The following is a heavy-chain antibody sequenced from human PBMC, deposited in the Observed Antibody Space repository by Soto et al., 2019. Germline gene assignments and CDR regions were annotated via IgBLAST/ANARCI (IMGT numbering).Heavy chain of an antibody. CDR3: ARRLNLEVAGHWGHDY. CDR1: GYTFSRYW. J-gene: IGHJ4*02. CDR2: IYPGDSDT. Sequence: PGESLKISCKASGYTFSRYWIAWVRQMPGKGLEWLGIIYPGDSDTRYSPSFRGQVTMSADKSTSTAYLQWSSLTASDSAIYFCARRLNLEVAGHWGHDYWGQGTLVTVSS. V-gene: IGHV5-51*01. D-gene: IGHD6-13*01.